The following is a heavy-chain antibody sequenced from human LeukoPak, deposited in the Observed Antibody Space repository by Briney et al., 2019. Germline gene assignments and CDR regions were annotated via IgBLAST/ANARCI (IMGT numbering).Heavy chain of an antibody. CDR3: AKDPTHYNILTGYRRRDAFDI. CDR1: GFTFSSYG. D-gene: IGHD3-9*01. Sequence: PGGSLRLSCAASGFTFSSYGMHWVRQAPGKGLEWVAFIRYDGSNKYYADSVKGRFTISRDNSKSTLYLQMNTLRAEDTAVYYCAKDPTHYNILTGYRRRDAFDIWGQGTMVTVSS. J-gene: IGHJ3*02. CDR2: IRYDGSNK. V-gene: IGHV3-30*02.